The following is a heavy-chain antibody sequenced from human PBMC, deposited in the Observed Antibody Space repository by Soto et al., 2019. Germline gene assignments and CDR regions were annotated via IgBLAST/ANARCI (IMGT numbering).Heavy chain of an antibody. CDR3: AKGSSYYYDGSGYASWYFDF. V-gene: IGHV3-23*01. D-gene: IGHD3-22*01. J-gene: IGHJ4*02. CDR1: GFSFSNFA. CDR2: ISGSSVAI. Sequence: PGGSLRLSCAASGFSFSNFAMTWVRQGPGKGLEWVSSISGSSVAINYADYAKGRFTISRDNSKNTLYLDMSSLRDADTAIYYCAKGSSYYYDGSGYASWYFDFWGQGTLVTVSS.